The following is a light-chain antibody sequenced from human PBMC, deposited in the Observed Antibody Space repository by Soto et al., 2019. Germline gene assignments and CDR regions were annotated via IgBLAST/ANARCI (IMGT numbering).Light chain of an antibody. CDR3: QQRSHWPPLT. CDR2: DAS. CDR1: QSVTANY. Sequence: EVVLTQSPGTVSLSPGERATLSCRASQSVTANYLAWYQQKPGQAPRLLIFDASNRASGIPSRFSASGSGTNFTLTIGRLEPEDFAVYFCQQRSHWPPLTFGGGTKVEIK. J-gene: IGKJ4*01. V-gene: IGKV3D-20*02.